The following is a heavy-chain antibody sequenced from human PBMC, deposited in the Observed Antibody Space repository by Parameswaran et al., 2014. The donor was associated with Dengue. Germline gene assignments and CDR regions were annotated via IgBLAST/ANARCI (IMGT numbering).Heavy chain of an antibody. CDR3: AKSIDYYDSGEDAFDI. D-gene: IGHD3-22*01. J-gene: IGHJ3*02. Sequence: WVRQAPGQRLEWMGWINVGNGNTKYSQKLQGRVTITRDTSATTAYMELTSLRSEDTAVYYCAKSIDYYDSGEDAFDIWGQGTMVTVSS. V-gene: IGHV1-3*01. CDR2: INVGNGNT.